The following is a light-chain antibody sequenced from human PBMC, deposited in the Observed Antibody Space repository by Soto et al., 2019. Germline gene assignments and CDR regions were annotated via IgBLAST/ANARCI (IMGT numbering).Light chain of an antibody. CDR1: QSVNSN. Sequence: EIVMTQSPATLSVSPGEGVTLSCRASQSVNSNLAWYQQKPGQAPRLLIYGASSRATGIPDRFSGSGSGTDFTLTISRLEPEDFAVYYCQQYGSSLTFGGGTKVDIK. CDR2: GAS. V-gene: IGKV3-20*01. CDR3: QQYGSSLT. J-gene: IGKJ4*01.